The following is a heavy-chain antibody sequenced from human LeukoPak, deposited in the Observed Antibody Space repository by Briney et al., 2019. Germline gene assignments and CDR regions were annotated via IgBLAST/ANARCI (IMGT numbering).Heavy chain of an antibody. V-gene: IGHV3-11*01. CDR2: ISSSGSTI. CDR3: ARSQYYDSSGAFDI. CDR1: GFTFSDYY. D-gene: IGHD3-22*01. Sequence: GGSLRLSCAASGFTFSDYYMSRIRQAPGKGLEWVSYISSSGSTIYYADSVKGRFTISRDNAKNSLYLQMNSLRAEDTAVYYCARSQYYDSSGAFDIWGQGTMVTVSS. J-gene: IGHJ3*02.